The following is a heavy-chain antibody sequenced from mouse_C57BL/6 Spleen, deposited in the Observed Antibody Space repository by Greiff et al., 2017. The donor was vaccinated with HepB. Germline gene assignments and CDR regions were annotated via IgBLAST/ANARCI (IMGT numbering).Heavy chain of an antibody. CDR3: ARSLDYYGSSFDY. J-gene: IGHJ2*01. V-gene: IGHV1-18*01. CDR1: GYTFTDYN. Sequence: VQLQQSGPELVKPGASVKIPCKASGYTFTDYNMDWVKQSHGKSLEWIGDINPNNGGTIYNQKFKGKATLTVDKSSSTAYMELRRLTSEDTAVYYCARSLDYYGSSFDYWGQGTTLTVSS. D-gene: IGHD1-1*01. CDR2: INPNNGGT.